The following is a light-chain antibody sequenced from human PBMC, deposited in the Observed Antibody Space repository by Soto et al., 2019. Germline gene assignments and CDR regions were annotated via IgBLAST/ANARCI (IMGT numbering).Light chain of an antibody. J-gene: IGKJ5*01. CDR3: QQLYSYPIT. CDR1: QGISSY. CDR2: AAS. Sequence: DIQLTQSPSFLSASVGDRVTITCRASQGISSYLAWYQQKPGKAPKLLIYAASTLQSGVPSRFSGSGSGTEFTLTISSLQPEDFATYYCQQLYSYPITFGQGTRLEI. V-gene: IGKV1-9*01.